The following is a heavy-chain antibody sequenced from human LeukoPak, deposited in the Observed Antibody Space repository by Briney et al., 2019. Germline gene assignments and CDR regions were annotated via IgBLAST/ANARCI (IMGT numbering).Heavy chain of an antibody. D-gene: IGHD3-10*01. CDR2: ISGSGGST. J-gene: IGHJ4*02. CDR1: GFTFSSYG. V-gene: IGHV3-23*01. Sequence: GGSLRLSCAASGFTFSSYGMSWVRQAPGKGLEWVSAISGSGGSTYYADSVKGRFTISRDNSKNTLYLQMNSLRAEDTAVYYCVKQQVDGSAFYDYWGQGTLVTVSS. CDR3: VKQQVDGSAFYDY.